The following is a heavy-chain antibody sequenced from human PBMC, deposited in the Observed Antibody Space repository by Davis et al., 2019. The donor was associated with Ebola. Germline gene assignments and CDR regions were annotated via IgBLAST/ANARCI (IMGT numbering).Heavy chain of an antibody. V-gene: IGHV4-34*01. CDR1: GGSFSGYY. J-gene: IGHJ6*02. CDR3: ARGRFSSPVDYYYYYGMDV. D-gene: IGHD6-6*01. Sequence: MPSETLSLTCAVYGGSFSGYYWSWLRQPPKKGLEWIGEINHSGTTHYNPSLKSRITISVDTSKNQFSLKLSSVTAADTAVYYCARGRFSSPVDYYYYYGMDVWGQGTTVTVSS. CDR2: INHSGTT.